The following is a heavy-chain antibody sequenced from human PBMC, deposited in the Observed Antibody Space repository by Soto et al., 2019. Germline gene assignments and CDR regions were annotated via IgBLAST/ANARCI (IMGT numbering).Heavy chain of an antibody. CDR1: GFTVSSNY. V-gene: IGHV3-53*04. D-gene: IGHD3-9*01. J-gene: IGHJ4*02. Sequence: GGSLRLSCAASGFTVSSNYMSWVRQAPGKGLEWVSVIYSGGSTYYADSVKGRFTISRHNSKNTLYLQMNSLRAEDTAVYYCARFNSRILTGPNFDYWGQGTLVTVSS. CDR2: IYSGGST. CDR3: ARFNSRILTGPNFDY.